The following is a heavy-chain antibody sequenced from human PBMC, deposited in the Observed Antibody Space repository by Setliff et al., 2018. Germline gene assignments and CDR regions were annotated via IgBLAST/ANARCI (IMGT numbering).Heavy chain of an antibody. D-gene: IGHD3-3*01. CDR1: DVPIRGRIFY. J-gene: IGHJ4*02. Sequence: ASGTLSLTCPVPDVPIRGRIFYWAWIRQPQGKGLEWIGSIYYSGSTYYKPSLTSRVTISVDTSNNQFSLNLRSVTAADTAIDYWARHFRASKVKILEYLSDYYFDSWGQGTLVTVSS. CDR3: ARHFRASKVKILEYLSDYYFDS. V-gene: IGHV4-39*01. CDR2: IYYSGST.